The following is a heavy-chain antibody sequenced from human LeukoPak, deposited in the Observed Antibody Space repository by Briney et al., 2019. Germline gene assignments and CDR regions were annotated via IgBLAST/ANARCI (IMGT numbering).Heavy chain of an antibody. CDR2: IWYDGSNK. CDR1: GFSVNSNY. J-gene: IGHJ6*02. Sequence: GGSLRLSCAASGFSVNSNYMSWVRQAPGKGLEGVGVIWYDGSNKYYADSVKGRFTISRDNSKNTLYLQMNSLRAEDTAVYYCAREAMIVVDPGNYYYYYGMDVWGQGTTVTVSS. CDR3: AREAMIVVDPGNYYYYYGMDV. V-gene: IGHV3-33*08. D-gene: IGHD3-22*01.